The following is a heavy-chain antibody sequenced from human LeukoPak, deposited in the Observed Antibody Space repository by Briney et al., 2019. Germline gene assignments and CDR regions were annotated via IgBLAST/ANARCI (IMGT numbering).Heavy chain of an antibody. CDR3: ARDDYYGSGSYYNGWFDP. Sequence: ASVKVSCKASGYTFTGYYMHWVRQAPGQGLEWMGWINPNSGGTNYAQKFQGRVTMTRDTSISTAYMELSRLRSDDTAVYYCARDDYYGSGSYYNGWFDPWGQGTLVTVSS. CDR2: INPNSGGT. D-gene: IGHD3-10*01. V-gene: IGHV1-2*02. J-gene: IGHJ5*02. CDR1: GYTFTGYY.